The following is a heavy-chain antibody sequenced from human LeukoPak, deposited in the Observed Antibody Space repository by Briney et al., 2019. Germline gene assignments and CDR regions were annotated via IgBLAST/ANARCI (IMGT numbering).Heavy chain of an antibody. CDR2: IYYSGST. Sequence: SETLSLTCTVSGVSISSYYWSWLRQPPGKGLEWIGYIYYSGSTNYNPSLKSRVTISVDTSKNQFSLKLSSVTAADTAVYYCARGPLVYDSSGYYTDYWGQGTLVTVSS. D-gene: IGHD3-22*01. CDR3: ARGPLVYDSSGYYTDY. J-gene: IGHJ4*02. CDR1: GVSISSYY. V-gene: IGHV4-59*01.